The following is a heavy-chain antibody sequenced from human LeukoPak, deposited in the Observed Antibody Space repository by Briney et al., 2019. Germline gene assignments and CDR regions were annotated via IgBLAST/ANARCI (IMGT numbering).Heavy chain of an antibody. CDR1: GFTFSDHY. V-gene: IGHV3-11*01. Sequence: GGSLRLSCAACGFTFSDHYMSWIRQAPGKGLEWVSYISSSGSTIYYADSVKGRFTISRDNAKNSLYLQMNSLRAEDTAVYYCAREHSTIFGDSLNFDYWGQGTLVTVSS. CDR3: AREHSTIFGDSLNFDY. J-gene: IGHJ4*02. CDR2: ISSSGSTI. D-gene: IGHD3-3*01.